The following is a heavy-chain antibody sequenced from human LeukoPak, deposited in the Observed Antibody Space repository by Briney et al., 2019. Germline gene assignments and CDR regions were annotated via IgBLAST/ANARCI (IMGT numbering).Heavy chain of an antibody. CDR2: INNDGSGT. CDR3: VRGGESTWS. Sequence: GGSLRLSCAASGFTFSSYWMHWVRHAPGKGPVWVSRINNDGSGTTYADSVKGRFTISRDDAKNTLYLQMNSLRAEDTAVYYCVRGGESTWSWGQGTLVTVSS. CDR1: GFTFSSYW. J-gene: IGHJ5*02. V-gene: IGHV3-74*01. D-gene: IGHD2-15*01.